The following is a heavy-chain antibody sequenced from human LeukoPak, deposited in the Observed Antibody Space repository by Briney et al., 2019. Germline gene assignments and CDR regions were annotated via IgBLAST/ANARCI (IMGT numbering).Heavy chain of an antibody. J-gene: IGHJ4*02. V-gene: IGHV3-23*01. D-gene: IGHD5-24*01. CDR1: GFMFSTYA. Sequence: PGGSLRLSCAASGFMFSTYAMSWVRQAPGKGLEWVSSVNGPGGSMLYAESVKGRFTISRDSSKNTLFLQMNSLRVEDTATYYCAKNDGYNYWYFDYWGRGTLVTVSS. CDR2: VNGPGGSM. CDR3: AKNDGYNYWYFDY.